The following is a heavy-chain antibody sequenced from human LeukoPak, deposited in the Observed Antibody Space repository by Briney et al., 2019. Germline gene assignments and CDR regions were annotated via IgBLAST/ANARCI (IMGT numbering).Heavy chain of an antibody. V-gene: IGHV3-7*01. D-gene: IGHD3-3*01. CDR2: IKQDGSEK. Sequence: GGSLRLSCAASGFTFSSYWMSWVRQAPGKGLEWVANIKQDGSEKYYVDSVKGRFTISRDNAKNSLYLQMNSLRAEDTAVYYCAREGYDFWSGEPRYMDVWGKGTTVTVSS. CDR1: GFTFSSYW. CDR3: AREGYDFWSGEPRYMDV. J-gene: IGHJ6*03.